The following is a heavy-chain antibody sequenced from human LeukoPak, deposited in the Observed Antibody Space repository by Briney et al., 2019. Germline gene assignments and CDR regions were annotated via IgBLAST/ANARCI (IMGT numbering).Heavy chain of an antibody. CDR3: ARDYGDSRNYNWFDP. V-gene: IGHV4-61*08. Sequence: PSETLSLTCTVSGGSISSGGYYWSWIRQPPGKGLEWIGYIYYSGSTNYNPSLKSRVTISVDTSKNQFSLKLSSVTAADTAVYYCARDYGDSRNYNWFDPWGQGTLVTVSS. CDR2: IYYSGST. CDR1: GGSISSGGYY. J-gene: IGHJ5*02. D-gene: IGHD4-17*01.